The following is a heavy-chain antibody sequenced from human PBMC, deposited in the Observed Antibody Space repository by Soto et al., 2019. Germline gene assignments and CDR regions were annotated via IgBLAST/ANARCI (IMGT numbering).Heavy chain of an antibody. D-gene: IGHD3-16*01. J-gene: IGHJ4*02. CDR3: ARDKSWRRDYGWGADY. V-gene: IGHV3-23*01. Sequence: EVQLLESGGGLVQPGGSLRLSCAASGFTFSSYAMSWVRQAPGKGLEWVSGISGSGGNTYYADSVKGRFTISRDNSKNTLYLQLNRLRAEDTAVYYCARDKSWRRDYGWGADYWGQGTLVTVSS. CDR1: GFTFSSYA. CDR2: ISGSGGNT.